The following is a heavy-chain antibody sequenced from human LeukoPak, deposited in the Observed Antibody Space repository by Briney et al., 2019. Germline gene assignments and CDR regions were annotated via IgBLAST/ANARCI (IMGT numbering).Heavy chain of an antibody. CDR3: ARKAEGGPYYDFWSGYSDYFDY. CDR2: MNPNSGNT. CDR1: GYTFTTYN. D-gene: IGHD3-3*01. V-gene: IGHV1-8*03. J-gene: IGHJ4*02. Sequence: ASVKVSCKASGYTFTTYNINWVRQATGQGLEWMGWMNPNSGNTGYAQKFQGRVTITRNTSISTAYMELSSLRSEDTAVYYCARKAEGGPYYDFWSGYSDYFDYWGQGTLVTVSS.